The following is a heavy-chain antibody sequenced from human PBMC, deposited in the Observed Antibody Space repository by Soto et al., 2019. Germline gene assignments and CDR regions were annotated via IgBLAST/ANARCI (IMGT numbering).Heavy chain of an antibody. V-gene: IGHV3-74*01. CDR1: GFTFSSYW. CDR2: INSDGSST. Sequence: EVQLVESGGGLVQPGGSLRLSCAASGFTFSSYWMHWVRQAPGKGLVWVSRINSDGSSTTYADSVKGRFTISRDNAKNTVYLQKNSLRAEDTAVYYCESKHSSRAFDYWGQGTLVTVSS. J-gene: IGHJ4*02. CDR3: ESKHSSRAFDY. D-gene: IGHD6-13*01.